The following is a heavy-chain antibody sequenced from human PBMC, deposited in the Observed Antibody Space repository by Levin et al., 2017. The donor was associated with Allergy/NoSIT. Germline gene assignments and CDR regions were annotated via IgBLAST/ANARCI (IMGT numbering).Heavy chain of an antibody. CDR3: AKVVDTAMVGGAFDI. V-gene: IGHV3-30*18. CDR1: GFTFSRYG. D-gene: IGHD5-18*01. J-gene: IGHJ3*02. Sequence: GGSLRLSCAASGFTFSRYGMHWVRQAPGKGLEWVAVISYDGSTKYYADSVKGRFTISRDNSKNTLYLQMNSLRAEDTAVYYCAKVVDTAMVGGAFDIWGQGTMVTVSS. CDR2: ISYDGSTK.